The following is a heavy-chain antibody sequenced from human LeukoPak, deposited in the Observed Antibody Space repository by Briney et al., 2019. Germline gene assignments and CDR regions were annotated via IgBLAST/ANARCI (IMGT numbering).Heavy chain of an antibody. CDR2: ISSSSSYI. D-gene: IGHD2-15*01. V-gene: IGHV3-21*01. J-gene: IGHJ5*02. Sequence: QSGGSLRLSCAASGFTFSSYSMNWVRQAPGKGLEWVPSISSSSSYIYYADSVKGRFTISRDNAKNSLYLQMNSLRAEDTAVYYCARGADGVSSNSRGWFDPWGQGTLVTVSS. CDR3: ARGADGVSSNSRGWFDP. CDR1: GFTFSSYS.